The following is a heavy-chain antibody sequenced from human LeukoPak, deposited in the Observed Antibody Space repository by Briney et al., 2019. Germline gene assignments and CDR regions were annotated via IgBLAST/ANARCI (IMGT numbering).Heavy chain of an antibody. D-gene: IGHD6-13*01. V-gene: IGHV3-23*01. J-gene: IGHJ4*02. Sequence: GGSLRLSCAASGFTFSSYSMNWVRQAPGKGLEWISVITGSGGNTYYADSVKGRFTISRDNSKNTLYLQMNSLRAEDTAVYYCARGPYSSSWLYYFDYWGQGTLVTVSS. CDR3: ARGPYSSSWLYYFDY. CDR1: GFTFSSYS. CDR2: ITGSGGNT.